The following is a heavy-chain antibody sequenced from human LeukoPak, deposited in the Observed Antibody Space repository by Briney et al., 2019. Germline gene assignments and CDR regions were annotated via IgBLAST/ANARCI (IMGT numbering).Heavy chain of an antibody. CDR2: FYYSGST. CDR1: GGAISSGGYY. D-gene: IGHD2-2*01. CDR3: ARSPPYCSSTSCPYYYYYMDV. J-gene: IGHJ6*03. V-gene: IGHV4-31*03. Sequence: PSQTLSLTCTVSGGAISSGGYYWSWIRQHPGKGLEWIGYFYYSGSTYYNPSLKSRVTISVDTSKNQSSLKLSSVTAADTAVYYCARSPPYCSSTSCPYYYYYMDVWGKGTTVTVSS.